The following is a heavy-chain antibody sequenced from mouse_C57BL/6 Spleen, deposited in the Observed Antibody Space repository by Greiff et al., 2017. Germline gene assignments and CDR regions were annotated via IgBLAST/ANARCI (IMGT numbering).Heavy chain of an antibody. D-gene: IGHD1-1*01. CDR3: ARYGSYAMDY. J-gene: IGHJ4*01. Sequence: VQLQQSGPELVKPGASVKISCKASGYSFTSYYIHWVKQRPGQGLEWIGWIYPGSGNTKYNEKFKGKATLTADTSSSTAYMQLSSLTSEDSAVYYGARYGSYAMDYWGQGTSVTVSS. CDR2: IYPGSGNT. V-gene: IGHV1-66*01. CDR1: GYSFTSYY.